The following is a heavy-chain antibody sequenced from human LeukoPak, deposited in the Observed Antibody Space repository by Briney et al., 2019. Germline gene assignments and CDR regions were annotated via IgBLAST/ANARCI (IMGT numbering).Heavy chain of an antibody. Sequence: SETLSLTCTVSGGSISSYYCSWIRQPPGKGLEWIGYIYYTGSTNYNPSLKSRVTISVDTSKNQFSLKLSSVTAADTAVYYCAGGLRLEYLYDYWGQGTLVTVSS. V-gene: IGHV4-59*01. J-gene: IGHJ4*02. CDR1: GGSISSYY. D-gene: IGHD5-12*01. CDR3: AGGLRLEYLYDY. CDR2: IYYTGST.